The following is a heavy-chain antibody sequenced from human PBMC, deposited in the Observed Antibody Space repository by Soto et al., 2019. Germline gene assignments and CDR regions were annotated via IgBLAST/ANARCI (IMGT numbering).Heavy chain of an antibody. CDR1: GFTFDYYA. D-gene: IGHD2-15*01. CDR2: ISWNSGSI. CDR3: AKXSVRYCSGGSCPGGMDV. Sequence: GGSLRLSCAASGFTFDYYAMHWVRQAPGKGLEWVSGISWNSGSIGYADSVKGRFTISRDNAKNSLYLQMNSLRAEDTALYYCAKXSVRYCSGGSCPGGMDVWGQGTTVTVSS. J-gene: IGHJ6*02. V-gene: IGHV3-9*01.